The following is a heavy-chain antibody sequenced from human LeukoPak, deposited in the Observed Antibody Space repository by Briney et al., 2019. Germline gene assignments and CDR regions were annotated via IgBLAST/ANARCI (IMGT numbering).Heavy chain of an antibody. V-gene: IGHV3-7*01. CDR1: GFTFSSHW. Sequence: GGSLRLSCAASGFTFSSHWMSWVRQAPGKGLEWVANIKQDGSEKYYVDSVKGRFTISRDNAKNSLYLQMNSLRAEDTAVYYCARVCSGGSCLDSWGQGTLVTVSS. CDR2: IKQDGSEK. CDR3: ARVCSGGSCLDS. D-gene: IGHD2-15*01. J-gene: IGHJ5*01.